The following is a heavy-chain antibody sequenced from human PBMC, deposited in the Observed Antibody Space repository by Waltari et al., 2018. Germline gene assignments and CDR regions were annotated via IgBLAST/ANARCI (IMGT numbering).Heavy chain of an antibody. Sequence: QVQLQQWGAGLLKPSETLSLTCAVYGGSFSGYYWSWIRQPPGKGMEWIGEINHSGSTNYNPASKSRVTRSVDTSKNQFSLKLSSVTAAATAVYYCARGSDRSHLRWFDPWGQGTLVTVSS. V-gene: IGHV4-34*01. J-gene: IGHJ5*02. CDR2: INHSGST. CDR3: ARGSDRSHLRWFDP. CDR1: GGSFSGYY.